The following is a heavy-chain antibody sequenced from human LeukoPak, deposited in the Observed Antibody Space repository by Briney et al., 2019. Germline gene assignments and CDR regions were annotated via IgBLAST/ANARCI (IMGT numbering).Heavy chain of an antibody. CDR3: ARVRTMYYYYGMDV. J-gene: IGHJ6*02. Sequence: GGSLRLSCAASGFTFSSYWMSWVRQAPGKGLEWVANIKQDGSEKYYVDSVKGRFTISRDNAKNSLYLQMNSLRAEDTAVYYCARVRTMYYYYGMDVWGQGTTATVSS. V-gene: IGHV3-7*01. D-gene: IGHD1-1*01. CDR2: IKQDGSEK. CDR1: GFTFSSYW.